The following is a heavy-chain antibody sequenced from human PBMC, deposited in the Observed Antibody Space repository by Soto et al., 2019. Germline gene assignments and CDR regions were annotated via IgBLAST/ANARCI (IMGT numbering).Heavy chain of an antibody. D-gene: IGHD6-13*01. V-gene: IGHV3-23*01. CDR3: ARVYNSSWSNCYGMDV. Sequence: GGSLRLSFAASGFTFSSYAMSWFRQAPGKGLEWVSAISGSGGSTYYADSVKGRFTISRDNSKNTLYLQMNSLRAEDTAVYYCARVYNSSWSNCYGMDVWGQGTTVSVSS. CDR2: ISGSGGST. J-gene: IGHJ6*02. CDR1: GFTFSSYA.